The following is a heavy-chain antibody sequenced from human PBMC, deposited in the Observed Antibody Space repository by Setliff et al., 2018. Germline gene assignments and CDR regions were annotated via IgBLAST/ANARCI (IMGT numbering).Heavy chain of an antibody. CDR2: ISAYDGNT. Sequence: ASVKVSCKASGYTFTNYGITWVRQAPGQGLEWMAWISAYDGNTKYTLRLQGRVTLTTDTPTTTAYMDLRGLRSDDTAVYYCARTPPNRGLSNGWYVDYWGQGALVTVSS. J-gene: IGHJ4*02. CDR3: ARTPPNRGLSNGWYVDY. D-gene: IGHD6-19*01. V-gene: IGHV1-18*01. CDR1: GYTFTNYG.